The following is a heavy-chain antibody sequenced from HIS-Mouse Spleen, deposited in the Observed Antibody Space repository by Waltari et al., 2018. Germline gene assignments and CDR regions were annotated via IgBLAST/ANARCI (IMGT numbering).Heavy chain of an antibody. Sequence: QVQLVQSGAEVKKPGASVKVSCKASGYTFTSYYMHWVRQAPGQGLEWMGITNPSGGSTSYEQKFQGRVTMTRDTSTSTVYMELSSLRSEDTAVYYCARDHGSKWLFFDYWGQGTLVTVSS. D-gene: IGHD3-22*01. CDR3: ARDHGSKWLFFDY. J-gene: IGHJ4*02. CDR2: TNPSGGST. CDR1: GYTFTSYY. V-gene: IGHV1-46*01.